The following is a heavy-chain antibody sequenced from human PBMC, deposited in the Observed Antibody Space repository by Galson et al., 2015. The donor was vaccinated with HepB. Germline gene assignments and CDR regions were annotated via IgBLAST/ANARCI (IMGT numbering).Heavy chain of an antibody. Sequence: SLRLSCAASGFTFSSYSMNWVRQAPGKGLEWVSSISSNSKYIYYADSVKGRFTISRDNAKNSLYLQMDSLRAEDTAVYYCARDCTTTSCLDYWGQGTLVTVSS. D-gene: IGHD2-2*01. CDR3: ARDCTTTSCLDY. V-gene: IGHV3-21*01. CDR2: ISSNSKYI. J-gene: IGHJ4*02. CDR1: GFTFSSYS.